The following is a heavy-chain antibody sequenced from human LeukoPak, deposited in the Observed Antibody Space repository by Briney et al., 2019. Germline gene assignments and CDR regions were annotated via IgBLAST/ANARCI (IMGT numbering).Heavy chain of an antibody. D-gene: IGHD5-18*01. CDR3: ARGGYTYDI. Sequence: GGSLRLSCAASGFTFSSSAMSWVRQASGKGLEWVSGISGSGGSTYYADSVKGRFTISRDNSKNTLYLQMNSLRGEDTAVYYCARGGYTYDIWGQGTLVIVSS. CDR1: GFTFSSSA. CDR2: ISGSGGST. V-gene: IGHV3-23*01. J-gene: IGHJ4*02.